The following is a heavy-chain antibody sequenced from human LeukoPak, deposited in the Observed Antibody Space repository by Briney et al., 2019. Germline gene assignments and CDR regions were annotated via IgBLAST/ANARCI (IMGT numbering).Heavy chain of an antibody. CDR2: TRSDSSII. D-gene: IGHD2-8*01. CDR3: ARVQAGKWDFDY. CDR1: GFAFSTYS. J-gene: IGHJ4*02. V-gene: IGHV3-48*01. Sequence: GGFLRLSCAASGFAFSTYSMNWVRQAPGKGLEWVSYTRSDSSIIYYADSVKGRFTISRDNGKNSLYLQMNSLRAEDTAVYFCARVQAGKWDFDYWGQGTLVTVSS.